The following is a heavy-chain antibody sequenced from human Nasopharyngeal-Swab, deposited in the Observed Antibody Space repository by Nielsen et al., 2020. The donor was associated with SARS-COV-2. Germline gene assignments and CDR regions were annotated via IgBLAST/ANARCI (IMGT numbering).Heavy chain of an antibody. CDR3: ARLGSSSWYANWFDP. D-gene: IGHD6-13*01. CDR2: IYSGGST. V-gene: IGHV3-53*01. J-gene: IGHJ5*02. Sequence: VRQAPGKGLEWVSVIYSGGSTYYADSVKGRFTISRDNSKNTLYLQMNSLRAEDTAVYYCARLGSSSWYANWFDPWGQETLVTVSS.